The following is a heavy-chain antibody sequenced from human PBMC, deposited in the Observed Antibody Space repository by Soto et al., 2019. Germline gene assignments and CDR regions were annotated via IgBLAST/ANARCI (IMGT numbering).Heavy chain of an antibody. D-gene: IGHD3-22*01. V-gene: IGHV3-23*01. CDR1: GFTFSSYA. CDR3: AKEWYHYDSRGLYLDY. J-gene: IGHJ4*02. Sequence: PGGSLRLSCAASGFTFSSYAMSWVRQAPGKGLEWVSAISGSGGRTYYADSVKGRFTISRDNSKNTLYVQMNSLRAEDTAVYYCAKEWYHYDSRGLYLDYWGQGTLVTVSS. CDR2: ISGSGGRT.